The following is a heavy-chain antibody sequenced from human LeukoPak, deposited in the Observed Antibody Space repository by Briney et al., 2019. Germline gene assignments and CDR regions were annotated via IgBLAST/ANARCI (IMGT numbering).Heavy chain of an antibody. J-gene: IGHJ4*02. CDR3: ARDSWGRDGYNSYYFDY. D-gene: IGHD5-24*01. V-gene: IGHV3-33*08. CDR1: GFTFSTDS. Sequence: PGGSLRLSCAASGFTFSTDSMNWVRQAPGKGLEWVAVIWYDGSNKYYADSVKGRFTISRDNSKNTLYLQMNSLRAEDTAVYYCARDSWGRDGYNSYYFDYWGQGTLVTVSS. CDR2: IWYDGSNK.